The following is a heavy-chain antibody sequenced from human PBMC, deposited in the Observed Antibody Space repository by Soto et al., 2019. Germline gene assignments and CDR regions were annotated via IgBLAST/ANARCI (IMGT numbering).Heavy chain of an antibody. CDR1: GGSISSSNW. D-gene: IGHD2-2*01. Sequence: ASETLSLTCAVSGGSISSSNWWSWVRQPPGKGLEWIGEIYHSGSTNYNPSLKSRVTISVDKSKNQFSLKLSSVTAADTAVYYCARGREVGYCSSTSCFDFDYWGQGTLVTVSS. CDR2: IYHSGST. CDR3: ARGREVGYCSSTSCFDFDY. J-gene: IGHJ4*02. V-gene: IGHV4-4*02.